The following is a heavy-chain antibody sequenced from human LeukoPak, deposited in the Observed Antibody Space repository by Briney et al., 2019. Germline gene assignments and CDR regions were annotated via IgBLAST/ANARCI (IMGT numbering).Heavy chain of an antibody. J-gene: IGHJ4*02. CDR3: ARDFSIAARFFDY. V-gene: IGHV3-20*04. Sequence: GGSLRLSCAASGFTFSSYSMNWVRQAPGKGLEWVSGINWNGGSTGYADSVKGRFTISRDNAKNSLYLQMNSLRAEDTALYYCARDFSIAARFFDYWGQGTLVTVSS. CDR2: INWNGGST. CDR1: GFTFSSYS. D-gene: IGHD6-6*01.